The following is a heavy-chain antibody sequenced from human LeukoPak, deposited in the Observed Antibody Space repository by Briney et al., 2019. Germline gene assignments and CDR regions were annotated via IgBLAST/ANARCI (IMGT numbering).Heavy chain of an antibody. CDR3: ARTYYGDNWFDP. Sequence: SETLSLTCTVSGYSISSGYYWGWIRQPPGKGLEWIGSIYHSGSTYYNPSLKSRVIISVDTTKNQFSLNMRSVTAADTAVYYCARTYYGDNWFDPWGQGTLVTVSS. CDR2: IYHSGST. CDR1: GYSISSGYY. D-gene: IGHD3-10*01. J-gene: IGHJ5*02. V-gene: IGHV4-38-2*02.